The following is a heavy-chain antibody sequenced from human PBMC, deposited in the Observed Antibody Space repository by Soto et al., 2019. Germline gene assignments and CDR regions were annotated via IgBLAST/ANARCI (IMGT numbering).Heavy chain of an antibody. CDR1: GGSFSGYY. J-gene: IGHJ4*02. Sequence: SETLSLTCAVYGGSFSGYYWSWIRQPPGKGLEWIGEINHSGSTNYNPSLKSRVTISRDNSKNTLYLQMNSLRAEDTAVYYCAKDTVVVVPAPFDYWGQGTLVTVSS. D-gene: IGHD2-2*01. CDR3: AKDTVVVVPAPFDY. V-gene: IGHV4-34*01. CDR2: INHSGST.